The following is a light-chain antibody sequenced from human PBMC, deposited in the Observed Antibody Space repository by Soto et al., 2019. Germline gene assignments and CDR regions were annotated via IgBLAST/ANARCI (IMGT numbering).Light chain of an antibody. CDR3: SSYTSSSTRV. Sequence: QSVLTQPASGTGSHGQSITISCTGTSSDVGGYNYVSWYQQHPGKAPKLMIYEVSNRPSGVSNRFSGSKSGNTASLTISGLQAEDEADYYCSSYTSSSTRVFGTGTKVTVL. CDR1: SSDVGGYNY. V-gene: IGLV2-14*01. CDR2: EVS. J-gene: IGLJ1*01.